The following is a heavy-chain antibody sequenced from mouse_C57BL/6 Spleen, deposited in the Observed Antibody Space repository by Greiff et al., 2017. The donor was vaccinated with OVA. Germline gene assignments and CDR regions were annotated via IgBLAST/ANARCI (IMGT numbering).Heavy chain of an antibody. J-gene: IGHJ2*01. CDR1: GYAFSSYW. V-gene: IGHV1-80*01. CDR3: ARSRTGTPYFDY. Sequence: QVQLQQSGAELVKPGASVKISCKASGYAFSSYWMNWVKQRPGKGLEWIGQIYPGDGDTNYNGKFKGKATLTADKSSSTAYMQLSSLTSEDSAVYFCARSRTGTPYFDYWAQGTTLTVSS. CDR2: IYPGDGDT. D-gene: IGHD4-1*01.